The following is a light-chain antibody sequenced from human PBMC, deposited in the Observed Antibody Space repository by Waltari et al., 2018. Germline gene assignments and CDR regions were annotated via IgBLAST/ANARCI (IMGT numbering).Light chain of an antibody. J-gene: IGLJ3*02. CDR1: SWHSCNV. CDR2: VNSDGSP. Sequence: QLVLTQSPSASASLGASVKLTCTLTSWHSCNVIAWHQQQPEKGRRYVMKVNSDGSPRKGDKIPDRFSGSSSGAEHYLTISSLQSEDEADYYCQTGGHGTWVFGGGTKLTVL. V-gene: IGLV4-69*01. CDR3: QTGGHGTWV.